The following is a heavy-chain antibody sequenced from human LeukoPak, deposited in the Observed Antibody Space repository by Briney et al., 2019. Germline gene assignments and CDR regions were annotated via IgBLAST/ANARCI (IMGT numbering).Heavy chain of an antibody. Sequence: SVKVSCKASGGTFSSYAISWVRQAPGQGLEWMGGIIPIFGTANYAQKFQGRVTITTDESTSTAYMELSSLRSEDTAVYYCAREAGSGWPYYYYYVDVWGKGTTVTVSS. CDR1: GGTFSSYA. CDR2: IIPIFGTA. CDR3: AREAGSGWPYYYYYVDV. V-gene: IGHV1-69*05. D-gene: IGHD6-19*01. J-gene: IGHJ6*03.